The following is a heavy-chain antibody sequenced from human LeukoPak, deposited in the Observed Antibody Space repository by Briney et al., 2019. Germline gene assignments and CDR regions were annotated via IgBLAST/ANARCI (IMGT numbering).Heavy chain of an antibody. V-gene: IGHV4-31*03. J-gene: IGHJ4*02. CDR3: ARNPETASLDY. D-gene: IGHD1-1*01. CDR1: GASVTSGGNY. CDR2: IFYSGST. Sequence: SETLSLTCTVSGASVTSGGNYWGWIRQHPGKGLEWIGYIFYSGSTYYNPSLKSRVTISVDTSTNQFSLNLSSVTAADTAVYYCARNPETASLDYWGQGTLVTVSS.